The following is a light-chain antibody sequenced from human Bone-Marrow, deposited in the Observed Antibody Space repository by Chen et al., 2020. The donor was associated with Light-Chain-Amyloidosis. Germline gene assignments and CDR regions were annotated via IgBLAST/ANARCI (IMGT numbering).Light chain of an antibody. CDR1: QSVTSDY. CDR2: AGS. Sequence: EIVLTQSPGSLSFSPGARATLSCRASQSVTSDYLACYQQKDGKARRLLIYAGSSRATGIPDRFSGRESVADFTLTICGLEPEDFAVYYCQQYSSSPYTFGQGTKLEIK. CDR3: QQYSSSPYT. J-gene: IGKJ2*01. V-gene: IGKV3-20*01.